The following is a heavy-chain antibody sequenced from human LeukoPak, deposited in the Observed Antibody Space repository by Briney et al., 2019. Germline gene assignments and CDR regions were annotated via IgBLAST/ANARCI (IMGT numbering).Heavy chain of an antibody. CDR3: ARIAAADAFDI. CDR1: GITFSSYG. D-gene: IGHD6-13*01. J-gene: IGHJ3*02. CDR2: ISYDGSNK. V-gene: IGHV3-30*03. Sequence: PGGSLRLSCAASGITFSSYGMHWVRQAPGKGLEWVAVISYDGSNKYYADSVKGRFTISRDNSKNTLYLQMNSLRAEDTAVYYCARIAAADAFDIWGQGTMVTVSS.